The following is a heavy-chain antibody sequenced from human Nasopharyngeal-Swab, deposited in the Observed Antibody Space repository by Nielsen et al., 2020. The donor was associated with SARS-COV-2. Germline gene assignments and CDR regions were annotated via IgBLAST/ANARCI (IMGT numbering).Heavy chain of an antibody. CDR1: GGSVSSNDW. Sequence: SETLSLTCAVSGGSVSSNDWWTWVRQSPGKGLEWLGEVYHRGSINYNPSLKSRVTLSMDKSKRQFYLRLTSVSAADTAVYFCARGDLVVVPSPILGLGPFFYYFYLDVWGKGTTVIVSS. V-gene: IGHV4-4*02. J-gene: IGHJ6*03. CDR2: VYHRGSI. CDR3: ARGDLVVVPSPILGLGPFFYYFYLDV. D-gene: IGHD2-2*01.